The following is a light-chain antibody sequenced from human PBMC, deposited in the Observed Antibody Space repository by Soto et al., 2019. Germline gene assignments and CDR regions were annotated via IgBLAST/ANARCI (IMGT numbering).Light chain of an antibody. CDR1: QSVSSY. CDR2: DAS. V-gene: IGKV3-11*01. Sequence: EIVLTQSPATLSLSPGERATLSCKASQSVSSYLAWYQQKPGQPPRLLIYDASNRATGIPARFSGSGFGTDFTLTISSLEPEDFAVDYWYLRSNWPPLTFGGGTKVEIK. J-gene: IGKJ4*01. CDR3: YLRSNWPPLT.